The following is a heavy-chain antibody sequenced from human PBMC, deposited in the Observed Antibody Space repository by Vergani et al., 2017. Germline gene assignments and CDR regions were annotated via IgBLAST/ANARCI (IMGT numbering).Heavy chain of an antibody. CDR2: INPNSGGT. CDR3: ARAYRGGDCYWRSAFDI. Sequence: QVQLVQSGAEVKKPGASVKVSCKASGYTFTGYYLLWVRQAPGQGLEWMGWINPNSGGTDYAQKFQGRVTMTRDTSISTAYMELSRLRSDDTAVYFCARAYRGGDCYWRSAFDIWGQGTMVTVSS. J-gene: IGHJ3*02. CDR1: GYTFTGYY. V-gene: IGHV1-2*02. D-gene: IGHD2-21*02.